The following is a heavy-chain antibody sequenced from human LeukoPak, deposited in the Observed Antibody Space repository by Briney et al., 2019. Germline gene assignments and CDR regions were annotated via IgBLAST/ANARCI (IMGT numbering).Heavy chain of an antibody. V-gene: IGHV3-30*18. CDR2: ISYDGSDK. CDR3: ANSRYYDSVGWDY. J-gene: IGHJ4*02. Sequence: PGGSLRLSCAASGFTFSSYGMHWVRQAPGKGLEWVAVISYDGSDKHYADSVKGRFTISRDNSKNTLYLQMNSLRAEDTAVYYCANSRYYDSVGWDYWGQGTLVTVSS. D-gene: IGHD3-22*01. CDR1: GFTFSSYG.